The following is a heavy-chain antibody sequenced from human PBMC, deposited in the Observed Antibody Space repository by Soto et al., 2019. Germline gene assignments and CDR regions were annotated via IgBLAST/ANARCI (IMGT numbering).Heavy chain of an antibody. CDR1: GGSVSSGSYH. CDR2: QSGST. D-gene: IGHD6-19*01. CDR3: AVYIAGAGGDGY. Sequence: QVQLQESGPGLVKPSETLSLTCTVSGGSVSSGSYHWTWIRQPPGKGLEWIGQSGSTNYNPSLKSRITISAATSKNQFSLNLSSVTAADTAVYYCAVYIAGAGGDGYWGQGTLVTVSS. J-gene: IGHJ4*02. V-gene: IGHV4-61*01.